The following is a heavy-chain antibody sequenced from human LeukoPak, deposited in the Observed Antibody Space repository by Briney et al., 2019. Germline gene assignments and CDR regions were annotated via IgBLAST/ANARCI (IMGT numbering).Heavy chain of an antibody. CDR1: GGSISSGGYY. CDR3: ARELTVTLNWFDP. CDR2: IYYSGST. V-gene: IGHV4-31*03. D-gene: IGHD4-17*01. Sequence: SQTLSLTCTVSGGSISSGGYYWSWIRQHPGKGLEWIGYIYYSGSTYYNPSLKSRVTISVDTSKNQFSLKLSSVTAADTAVYYCARELTVTLNWFDPWGQGTLVTVSS. J-gene: IGHJ5*02.